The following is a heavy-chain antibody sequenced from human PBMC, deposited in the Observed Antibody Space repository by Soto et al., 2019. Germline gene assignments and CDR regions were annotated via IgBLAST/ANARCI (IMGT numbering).Heavy chain of an antibody. Sequence: GALSVKCTVPGGSSSSSYYWGWIRQPPGKGLEWIGSIYYSGSTYYNPSLKSRVTISVDTSKNQFSLKLSSVTAADTAVYYCARHRGPMVRGVITNWFDPWGQGTLVTVSS. CDR1: GGSSSSSYY. CDR3: ARHRGPMVRGVITNWFDP. D-gene: IGHD3-10*01. CDR2: IYYSGST. V-gene: IGHV4-39*01. J-gene: IGHJ5*02.